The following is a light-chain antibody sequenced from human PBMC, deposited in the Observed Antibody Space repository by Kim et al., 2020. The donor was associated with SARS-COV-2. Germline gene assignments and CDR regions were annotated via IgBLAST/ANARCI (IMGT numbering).Light chain of an antibody. V-gene: IGKV1-9*01. Sequence: DIQLTQSPSFPSASVGDRVTITCRASQDISTFLAWYQQKPGKAPKLLIYAASTLHSGVPSTFSGSGSGTEFTLTISSLQPEDFATYYCQQLDSYPQVTFGGGTKVDIK. J-gene: IGKJ4*01. CDR3: QQLDSYPQVT. CDR2: AAS. CDR1: QDISTF.